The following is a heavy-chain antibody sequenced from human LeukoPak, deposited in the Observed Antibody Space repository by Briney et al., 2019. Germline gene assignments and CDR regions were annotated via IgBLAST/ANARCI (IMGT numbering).Heavy chain of an antibody. Sequence: GASVKVSCKASGGTFSSYAISWVRQAPGQGLEWMGGIIPIFGTANYAQKFQGRVTITTDESTSTAYMELSSLRSEDTAVYYCARGNYYDSSGSWFDPWGQGTLVTVSS. D-gene: IGHD3-22*01. CDR3: ARGNYYDSSGSWFDP. CDR2: IIPIFGTA. CDR1: GGTFSSYA. V-gene: IGHV1-69*05. J-gene: IGHJ5*02.